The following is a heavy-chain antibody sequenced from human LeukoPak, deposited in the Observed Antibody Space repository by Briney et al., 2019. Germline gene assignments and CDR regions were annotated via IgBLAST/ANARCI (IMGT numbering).Heavy chain of an antibody. D-gene: IGHD5-12*01. J-gene: IGHJ4*02. CDR3: ARHGPRYSGYDRLDY. Sequence: PSETLSLTCSFSGDSISTYYWSWIRQSPGKGLEWIGHIYSSGNTDYNSSLKSRVTISVDTSKSQFSLKLSSVTAADTAVYYCARHGPRYSGYDRLDYWAREPWSPSPQ. V-gene: IGHV4-59*08. CDR2: IYSSGNT. CDR1: GDSISTYY.